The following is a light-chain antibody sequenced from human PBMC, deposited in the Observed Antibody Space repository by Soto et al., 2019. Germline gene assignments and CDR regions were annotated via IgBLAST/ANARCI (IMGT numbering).Light chain of an antibody. Sequence: DTPVILSPSSMSACVGGSVTITCQASQHISDYLNWYQQKPGKAPKLLIDDGTKLETEVPPRFSGRGSGTEFTFPISSLQPEDTATYYCHQYFNPRTFGGGTKVDIK. V-gene: IGKV1-33*01. CDR2: DGT. J-gene: IGKJ4*01. CDR1: QHISDY. CDR3: HQYFNPRT.